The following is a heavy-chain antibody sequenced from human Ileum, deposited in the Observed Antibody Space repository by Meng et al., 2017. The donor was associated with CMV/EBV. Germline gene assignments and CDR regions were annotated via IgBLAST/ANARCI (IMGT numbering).Heavy chain of an antibody. J-gene: IGHJ5*02. D-gene: IGHD3-10*01. V-gene: IGHV6-1*01. CDR2: TYFTSKWYY. Sequence: QTRSLTGAISGDSVSSNSAAWNWIRQSPAGGLEWLGRTYFTSKWYYDYAVSVKSRITINPDTSKNQFSLHLNSVTPEDTAVYYCARGDLYYYGSGSDNWFDPWGQGTLVTVSS. CDR3: ARGDLYYYGSGSDNWFDP. CDR1: GDSVSSNSAA.